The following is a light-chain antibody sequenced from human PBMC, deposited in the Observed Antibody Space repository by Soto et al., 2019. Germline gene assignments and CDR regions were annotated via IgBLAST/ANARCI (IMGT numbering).Light chain of an antibody. Sequence: DIQMTQSPSSLSASVGDRVTITCRASQSISSYLNWYQQKPGKAPNLLIYAASSLQSGVPSRFSGSGSGTDFTLTIRTLQREDFATYYCQQTYTIPFTFGPGTKVDIK. CDR2: AAS. V-gene: IGKV1-39*01. CDR3: QQTYTIPFT. J-gene: IGKJ3*01. CDR1: QSISSY.